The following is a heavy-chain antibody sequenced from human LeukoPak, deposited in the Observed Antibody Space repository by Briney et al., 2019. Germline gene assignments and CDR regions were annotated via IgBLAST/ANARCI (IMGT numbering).Heavy chain of an antibody. J-gene: IGHJ4*02. D-gene: IGHD3-22*01. CDR3: ARMIPYLFDY. V-gene: IGHV4-39*01. CDR2: IYYSGST. Sequence: TSETLSLTCTVSGGSISSSSYYWGWIRQPPGKGLEWIGSIYYSGSTYYNPSLKSRVTISVDTSKNQFSLKLSSVTAADTAVYYCARMIPYLFDYWGQGTLVTVSS. CDR1: GGSISSSSYY.